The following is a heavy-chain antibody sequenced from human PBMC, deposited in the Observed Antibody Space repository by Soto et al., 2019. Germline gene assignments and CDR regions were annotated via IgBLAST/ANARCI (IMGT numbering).Heavy chain of an antibody. CDR3: AKSIDDILTGYLTIFDY. J-gene: IGHJ4*02. CDR1: GFTFSSYA. CDR2: ISGSGGST. V-gene: IGHV3-23*01. D-gene: IGHD3-9*01. Sequence: PGGSLRLSCAASGFTFSSYAMSWVRQAPGKGLEWVSAISGSGGSTYYADSVKGRFTISRDNSKNTLYLQMNSLRAEDTAVYYCAKSIDDILTGYLTIFDYWGQGTLVTVSS.